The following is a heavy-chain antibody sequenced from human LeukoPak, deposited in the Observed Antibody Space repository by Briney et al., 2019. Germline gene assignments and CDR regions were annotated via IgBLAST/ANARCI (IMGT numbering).Heavy chain of an antibody. CDR2: IYSGGST. D-gene: IGHD6-13*01. CDR3: ARDKAAAGYFDY. CDR1: GFTVSSNY. Sequence: GGSLRLSCAASGFTVSSNYMSWVRQAPGKGLEWVSVIYSGGSTYYADSVKGRFTISRDNSKNTLYLQMNSLRAEDTAVYYCARDKAAAGYFDYWGQGTLVAVSS. J-gene: IGHJ4*02. V-gene: IGHV3-53*01.